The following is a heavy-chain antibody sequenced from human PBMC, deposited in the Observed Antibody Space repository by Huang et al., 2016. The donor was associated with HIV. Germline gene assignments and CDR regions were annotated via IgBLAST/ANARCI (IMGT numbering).Heavy chain of an antibody. Sequence: QVQLVQSGAAVKKPGASVKVSCTVSGYTLTELSMHWVRQAPGKGLEWSGGLEPEDGETIDAQKFQGRGTMTEDTSTDTAYMELSSLRSEDTAVYYCATVYRRFRNHDSGDYYFDYWDQGTLVTVSS. CDR2: LEPEDGET. V-gene: IGHV1-24*01. D-gene: IGHD3-22*01. CDR1: GYTLTELS. J-gene: IGHJ4*02. CDR3: ATVYRRFRNHDSGDYYFDY.